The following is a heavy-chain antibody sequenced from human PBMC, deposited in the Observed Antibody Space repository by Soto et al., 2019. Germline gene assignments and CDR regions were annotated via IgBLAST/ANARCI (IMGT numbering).Heavy chain of an antibody. V-gene: IGHV3-30*18. D-gene: IGHD3-10*01. Sequence: QVQLVEAGGGVGQPGRSLRLSCAASGFTFSSYSMHWVRQAPGKGLEWVAVISYAGSNKYYADSVKGRFTISRDNSKNTLYLQMNRLRAEDTAVYYCAKEGGYYGSGSYSVGENYYGMDVWGQGTTVTVSS. CDR1: GFTFSSYS. CDR3: AKEGGYYGSGSYSVGENYYGMDV. CDR2: ISYAGSNK. J-gene: IGHJ6*02.